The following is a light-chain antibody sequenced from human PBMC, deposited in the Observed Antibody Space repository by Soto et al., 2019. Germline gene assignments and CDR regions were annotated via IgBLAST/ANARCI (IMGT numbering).Light chain of an antibody. V-gene: IGKV3-20*01. Sequence: EIVLTQSPGTLSLSPGEGATLSCRASQSVSSSYLAWYQQKPGQAPRLLIYGASNRATGIPDRFSGSGSGTDFTLTISRLEPEDFALYYCQHYGSSLWTFGQGTKVDIK. CDR2: GAS. CDR3: QHYGSSLWT. CDR1: QSVSSSY. J-gene: IGKJ1*01.